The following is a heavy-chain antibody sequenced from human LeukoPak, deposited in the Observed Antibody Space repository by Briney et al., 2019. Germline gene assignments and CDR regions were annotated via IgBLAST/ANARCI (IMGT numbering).Heavy chain of an antibody. V-gene: IGHV4-39*01. CDR1: GDSITSNKYY. J-gene: IGHJ3*02. CDR2: VYYIGNT. Sequence: SETLSLTCAVSGDSITSNKYYWGWIRQPPGKGLEWIVRVYYIGNTYYNPSLKSRVTISVDTSKNKFSLKLSSVTAADTAVYYCASLSCGADCYIPSDGFDIWGQGTMVSVSS. CDR3: ASLSCGADCYIPSDGFDI. D-gene: IGHD2-21*02.